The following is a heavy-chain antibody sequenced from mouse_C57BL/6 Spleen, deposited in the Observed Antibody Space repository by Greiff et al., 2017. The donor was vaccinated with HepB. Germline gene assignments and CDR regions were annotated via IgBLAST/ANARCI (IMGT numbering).Heavy chain of an antibody. CDR2: IDPEDGET. CDR3: APIYYGNYRFAY. CDR1: GFNINDYY. J-gene: IGHJ3*01. Sequence: EVQLVESGAELVKPGASVKLSCTASGFNINDYYMHWVKQRTEQGLEWIGRIDPEDGETKYAPKFQGKATITADTSSNTAYLQLSSLTSEDTDVYYCAPIYYGNYRFAYWGQGTLVTVSA. D-gene: IGHD2-1*01. V-gene: IGHV14-2*01.